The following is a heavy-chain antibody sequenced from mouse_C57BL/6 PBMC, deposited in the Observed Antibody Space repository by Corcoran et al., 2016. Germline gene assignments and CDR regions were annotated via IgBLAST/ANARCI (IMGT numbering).Heavy chain of an antibody. CDR2: INPNNGGT. Sequence: EVQLQQSGPELVKPGASVKISCKASGYTFTDYYMNWVKQSHGKSLEWIGDINPNNGGTSYNQKFKGKATLTVDKSSSTAYMELRSLTSEDSAVYYCARRDYYGSPYFDYWGQGTTLTVSS. D-gene: IGHD1-1*01. CDR3: ARRDYYGSPYFDY. CDR1: GYTFTDYY. V-gene: IGHV1-26*01. J-gene: IGHJ2*01.